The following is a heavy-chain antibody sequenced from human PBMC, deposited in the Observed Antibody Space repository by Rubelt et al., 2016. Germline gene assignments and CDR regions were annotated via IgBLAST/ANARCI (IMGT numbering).Heavy chain of an antibody. CDR3: ARGTYYYDTSGYYARNGMDV. Sequence: QLVQSAAEVKEPGASVKVSCKASGYTFTGYYIHWMRQAPGQGLEWMGRINPNSGATNYTQIFQGRVTMTRDTSVRTAYMDLGRLRSEDTAGYYCARGTYYYDTSGYYARNGMDVWGQGTTVTVSS. V-gene: IGHV1-2*06. D-gene: IGHD3-22*01. CDR1: GYTFTGYY. CDR2: INPNSGAT. J-gene: IGHJ6*02.